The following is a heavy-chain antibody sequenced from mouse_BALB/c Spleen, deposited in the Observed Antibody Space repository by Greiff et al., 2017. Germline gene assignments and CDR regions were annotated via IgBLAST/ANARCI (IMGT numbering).Heavy chain of an antibody. CDR1: GYTFTDYA. CDR2: ISTYYGDA. Sequence: VMLVESGAELVRPGVSVKISCKGSGYTFTDYAMHWVKQSHAKSLEWIGVISTYYGDASYNQKFKGKATMTVDKSSSTAYMELARLTSEDSAIYYCARTYYGNYGGFYAMDYWGQGTSVTVSS. D-gene: IGHD2-10*01. V-gene: IGHV1S137*01. CDR3: ARTYYGNYGGFYAMDY. J-gene: IGHJ4*01.